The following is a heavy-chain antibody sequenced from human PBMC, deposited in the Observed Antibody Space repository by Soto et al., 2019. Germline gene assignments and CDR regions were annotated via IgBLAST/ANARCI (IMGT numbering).Heavy chain of an antibody. CDR1: GYTFSGHY. V-gene: IGHV1-2*02. J-gene: IGHJ4*02. CDR3: ERGIYSSRAYFVDS. D-gene: IGHD5-18*01. CDR2: INPKSGGT. Sequence: QVQLVQSGAEVRKPGASVKVSCNVTGYTFSGHYLHWVRHAPGQGLEWMGWINPKSGGTNYAQKFQDRVTMTADTSVRAASMELTTLRYDETAVLYCERGIYSSRAYFVDSWGQGTVVTVSS.